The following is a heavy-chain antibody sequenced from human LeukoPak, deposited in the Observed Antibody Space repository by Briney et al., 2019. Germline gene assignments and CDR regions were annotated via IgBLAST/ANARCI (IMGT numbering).Heavy chain of an antibody. V-gene: IGHV3-64D*06. D-gene: IGHD1-26*01. CDR3: VKDFGRIRGTPDS. J-gene: IGHJ4*02. CDR2: ISGSGNGFSI. Sequence: GGSLRLSCSAAGFVFTIYPLYWVRQAPWKGPEYVSTISGSGNGFSIYYADSVKGRFTISRDDSKSILYLQMNGLRSEDTAVYYCVKDFGRIRGTPDSWGQGTLVTVSS. CDR1: GFVFTIYP.